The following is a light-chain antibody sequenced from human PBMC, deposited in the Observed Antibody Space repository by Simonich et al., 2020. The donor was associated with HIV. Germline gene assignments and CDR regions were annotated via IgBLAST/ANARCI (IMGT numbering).Light chain of an antibody. J-gene: IGKJ3*01. CDR1: QRVSDSC. V-gene: IGKV3D-20*01. CDR2: DAS. Sequence: EIVLTQSPGPLSLSPGERATLSCRASQRVSDSCLSWYQPKPGLAPRLLIYDASSRATGTPDRFSGSGSGTDFTLTISRLEPEDFAVYYCQQYGSSPFTFGPGTKVDIK. CDR3: QQYGSSPFT.